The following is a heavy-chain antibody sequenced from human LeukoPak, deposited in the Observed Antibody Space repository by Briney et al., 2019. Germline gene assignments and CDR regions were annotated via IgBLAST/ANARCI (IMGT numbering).Heavy chain of an antibody. CDR2: IWYDGSNK. CDR1: GIIVSNNY. Sequence: GGSLRLSCAASGIIVSNNYMSWVRQAPGKGLEGVAVIWYDGSNKYYADSVKGRFTISRDNSKNTLYLQMNSLRAEDTAVYYCARDRLGFGPAAGVPCDYWGQGTLVTVSS. D-gene: IGHD3-10*01. V-gene: IGHV3-33*08. CDR3: ARDRLGFGPAAGVPCDY. J-gene: IGHJ4*02.